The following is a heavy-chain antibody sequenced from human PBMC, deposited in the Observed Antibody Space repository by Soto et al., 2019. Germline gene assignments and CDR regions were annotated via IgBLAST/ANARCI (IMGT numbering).Heavy chain of an antibody. Sequence: ASVKGSCKASGYTFTSYDINWVRQATEQGFEWMGWMNPNSGNTGYAQKFQGRVTMTRNTSISTAYMELSSLRSEDTAVYYCARGFRYYDFWSGYRPVDYWGQGTLVTVSS. D-gene: IGHD3-3*01. CDR3: ARGFRYYDFWSGYRPVDY. J-gene: IGHJ4*02. CDR1: GYTFTSYD. V-gene: IGHV1-8*01. CDR2: MNPNSGNT.